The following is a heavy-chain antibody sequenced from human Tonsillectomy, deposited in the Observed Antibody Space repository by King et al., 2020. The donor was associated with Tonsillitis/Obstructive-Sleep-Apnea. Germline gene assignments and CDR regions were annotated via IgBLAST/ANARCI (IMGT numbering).Heavy chain of an antibody. CDR3: ARETPYGDYVDY. V-gene: IGHV4-59*01. CDR1: GASLSGYY. J-gene: IGHJ4*02. CDR2: VHYSGDT. D-gene: IGHD4-17*01. Sequence: VQLQESAPGLVKPSETLSLTCTVSGASLSGYYWSWIRQPPGKGLEGVGYVHYSGDTNYNPSLQSRVTKSVDTPKNQFSLKLSSVTAADTAVYYCARETPYGDYVDYWGQGTLVTVSS.